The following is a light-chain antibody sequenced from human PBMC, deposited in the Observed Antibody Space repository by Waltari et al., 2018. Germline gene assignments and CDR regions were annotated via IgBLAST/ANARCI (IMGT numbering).Light chain of an antibody. CDR3: ATWDDSLTGWV. CDR1: SPNIGAYH. J-gene: IGLJ3*02. CDR2: RNN. V-gene: IGLV1-47*01. Sequence: QSVLTQPPSASGTPWQRVTISCSGTSPNIGAYHVYWYQQLSGTAPKLLIYRNNERPSGVPDRFSGSKSGTSASLAITGLRSEDEAHYYCATWDDSLTGWVFGGGTKLAVL.